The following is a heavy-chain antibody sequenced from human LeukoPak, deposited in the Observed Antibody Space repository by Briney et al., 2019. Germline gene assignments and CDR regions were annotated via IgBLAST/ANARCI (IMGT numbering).Heavy chain of an antibody. D-gene: IGHD1-26*01. CDR2: IYYSGST. CDR1: GGSISSSSYY. CDR3: ARDLRYSGSYLDEGYFDY. Sequence: SETLSLTCTVSGGSISSSSYYWGWIRQPPGKGLEWIGSIYYSGSTYYNPSLKSRVTISVDTSKNQFSLKLSSVTAADTAVYYCARDLRYSGSYLDEGYFDYWGQGTLVTVSS. J-gene: IGHJ4*02. V-gene: IGHV4-39*07.